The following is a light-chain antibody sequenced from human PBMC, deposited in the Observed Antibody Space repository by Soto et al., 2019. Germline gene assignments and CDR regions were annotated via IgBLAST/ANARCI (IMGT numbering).Light chain of an antibody. CDR2: EVN. Sequence: QSVLTQPASVSGSPGQSITISCTGTSSNVGSYKLVSWYQQHPGKAPKLMIFEVNKRPSGVSNRFSGSKSGNTASLTISGLKVEEEADYYCCSPGGSPTYVFGTGTKVTVL. V-gene: IGLV2-23*02. CDR3: CSPGGSPTYV. J-gene: IGLJ1*01. CDR1: SSNVGSYKL.